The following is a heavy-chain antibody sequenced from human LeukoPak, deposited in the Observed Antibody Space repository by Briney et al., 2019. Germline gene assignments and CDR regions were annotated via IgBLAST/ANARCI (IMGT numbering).Heavy chain of an antibody. D-gene: IGHD5-12*01. CDR3: ARVRVATIDY. J-gene: IGHJ4*02. Sequence: SETLSLTCTVSGGSISSYYWSWIRQPPGKGLEWIGYIHYSGGITYYNPSLKSRVTISVDTSKNQFSLKLSSVTAADTAVYYCARVRVATIDYWGQGTLVTVSS. CDR2: IHYSGGIT. V-gene: IGHV4-59*12. CDR1: GGSISSYY.